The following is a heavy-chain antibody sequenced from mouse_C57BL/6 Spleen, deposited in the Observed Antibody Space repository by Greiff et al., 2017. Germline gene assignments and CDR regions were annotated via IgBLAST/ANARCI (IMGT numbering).Heavy chain of an antibody. CDR3: TTTTVNYAMDY. CDR2: IDPENGDT. V-gene: IGHV14-4*01. J-gene: IGHJ4*01. D-gene: IGHD1-1*01. Sequence: EVQLQESGAELVRPGASVKLSCTASGFNIKDDYMHWVKQRPEQGLEWIGWIDPENGDTEYASKFQGKATITADTASNTAYLQLSSLTSEDTAVYYCTTTTVNYAMDYWGQGTSGTVSS. CDR1: GFNIKDDY.